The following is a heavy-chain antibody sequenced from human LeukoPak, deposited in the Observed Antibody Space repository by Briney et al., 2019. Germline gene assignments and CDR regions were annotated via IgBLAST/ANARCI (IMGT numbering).Heavy chain of an antibody. CDR2: IKQDGSEK. J-gene: IGHJ4*02. V-gene: IGHV3-7*01. Sequence: GGSLRLSCAASGFTFSSYLMSWVRQAPGKGLEWVANIKQDGSEKYYVDSVKGRFTISSDNAKNSLYLQMNSLRAEDTAVYYCATVMATVGYWGEGTLVTVSS. D-gene: IGHD5-12*01. CDR3: ATVMATVGY. CDR1: GFTFSSYL.